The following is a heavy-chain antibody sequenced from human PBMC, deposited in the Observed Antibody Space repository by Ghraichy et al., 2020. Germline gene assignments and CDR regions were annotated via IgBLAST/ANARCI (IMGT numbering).Heavy chain of an antibody. Sequence: GGSLRLSCVGSGLTFRSYSMNWVRQSPGKGLEWVSYITSSSSFKSYADSVKGRFTISRDNVQNSLFLQMNSLRDEDTAVYYCARGSTVVRFYYYDGMDVWGQGTTVTVSS. V-gene: IGHV3-48*02. D-gene: IGHD4-23*01. CDR1: GLTFRSYS. J-gene: IGHJ6*02. CDR2: ITSSSSFK. CDR3: ARGSTVVRFYYYDGMDV.